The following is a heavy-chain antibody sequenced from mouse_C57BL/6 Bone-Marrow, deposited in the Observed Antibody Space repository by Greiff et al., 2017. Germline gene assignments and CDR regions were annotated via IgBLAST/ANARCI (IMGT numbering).Heavy chain of an antibody. CDR2: ISSGSSTI. J-gene: IGHJ3*01. V-gene: IGHV5-17*01. CDR1: GFTFSDYG. D-gene: IGHD2-3*01. Sequence: EVQVVESGGGLVKPGGSLKLSCAASGFTFSDYGMHWVRQAPEKGLEWVAYISSGSSTIYYADTVKGRFTLSRDNAKNTLFLQMTRLRSEDTAMYYCARLYDGYSSWFAYWGQGTLVTVSA. CDR3: ARLYDGYSSWFAY.